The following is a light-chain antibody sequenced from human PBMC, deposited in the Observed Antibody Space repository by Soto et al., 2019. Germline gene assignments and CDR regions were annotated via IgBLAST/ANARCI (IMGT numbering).Light chain of an antibody. CDR1: SSDVGGYNY. V-gene: IGLV2-8*01. CDR2: EVS. CDR3: SSYAGSNNLGV. J-gene: IGLJ1*01. Sequence: QSALTQPPSASGSPGQSVTISCTGNSSDVGGYNYVSWYQQHPGKAPKLMIYEVSKRPSGVPDRFSGSKSGNTASLTVSGFQAEDEADYYCSSYAGSNNLGVFGTGTKLTVL.